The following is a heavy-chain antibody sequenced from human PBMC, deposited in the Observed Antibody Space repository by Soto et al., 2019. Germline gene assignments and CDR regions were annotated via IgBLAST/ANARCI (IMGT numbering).Heavy chain of an antibody. CDR2: IIPIFGAP. CDR1: GGTFSNFA. D-gene: IGHD3-22*01. CDR3: ARVPYDTTGYYAF. Sequence: QVQLVQSGAEVKKPGSSVKVSCKASGGTFSNFAFSWVRQAPGQGLGWMGGIIPIFGAPKYAQRFQGRVTITADESTNTAYMELSSLRSEDTAVYYCARVPYDTTGYYAFWGQGTLVTVSS. J-gene: IGHJ4*02. V-gene: IGHV1-69*01.